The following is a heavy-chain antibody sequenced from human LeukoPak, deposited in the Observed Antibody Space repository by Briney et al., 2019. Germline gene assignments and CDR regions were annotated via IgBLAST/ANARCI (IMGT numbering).Heavy chain of an antibody. CDR1: GGTFSSYA. D-gene: IGHD3-22*01. Sequence: ASLKVSCKASGGTFSSYAISWVRQAPGQGLEWMGGINPIFGTANYVQKFQGRVTITADESTSTAYMELSSLRSEDTAVYYCARDLGSLKTIVMEIAAAFDLWGQGTMVTVSS. V-gene: IGHV1-69*01. CDR3: ARDLGSLKTIVMEIAAAFDL. J-gene: IGHJ3*01. CDR2: INPIFGTA.